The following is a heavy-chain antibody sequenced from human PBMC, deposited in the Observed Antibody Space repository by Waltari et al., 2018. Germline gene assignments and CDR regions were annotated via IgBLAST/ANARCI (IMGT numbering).Heavy chain of an antibody. CDR3: AREAVAGIYYYYGMDV. D-gene: IGHD6-19*01. Sequence: QVQLVESGGGVVQPGRSLRLSCAASGFTFSSYAMHWVRQAPGKGLEWVAVISYDGSNKYYADSVKGRFTISRDNSKNTLYLQMNSLRAEDTAVYYCAREAVAGIYYYYGMDVWGQGTTVTVSS. CDR1: GFTFSSYA. CDR2: ISYDGSNK. J-gene: IGHJ6*02. V-gene: IGHV3-30*07.